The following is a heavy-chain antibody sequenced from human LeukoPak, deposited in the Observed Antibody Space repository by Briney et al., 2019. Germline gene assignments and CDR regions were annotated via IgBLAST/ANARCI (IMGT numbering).Heavy chain of an antibody. CDR1: GFTFSSYA. Sequence: SGGSLRLSCATSGFTFSSYAMSWVRQAPGKGLEWVSGISGSAGSTYYADSVKGRFTISRDNSKNTVYLLMNFLRAEDTAVYYCAKIHSGSYFSDYWGQGILVTVSS. V-gene: IGHV3-23*01. CDR3: AKIHSGSYFSDY. D-gene: IGHD1-26*01. J-gene: IGHJ4*02. CDR2: ISGSAGST.